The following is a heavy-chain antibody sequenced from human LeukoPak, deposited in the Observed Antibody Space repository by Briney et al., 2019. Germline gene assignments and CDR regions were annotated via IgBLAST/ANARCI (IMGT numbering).Heavy chain of an antibody. V-gene: IGHV1-3*01. J-gene: IGHJ4*02. CDR3: ARRGVFGTKSGYYFDY. Sequence: ASVKVSCKASGYTFTNYAMQWVRQAPGQRLEWMGWTNAGDGKTRYSQKFQGRVTITRDTSASTAYMELSSLRSEDTAVYYCARRGVFGTKSGYYFDYWGQGTLVTVSS. CDR2: TNAGDGKT. CDR1: GYTFTNYA. D-gene: IGHD3-16*01.